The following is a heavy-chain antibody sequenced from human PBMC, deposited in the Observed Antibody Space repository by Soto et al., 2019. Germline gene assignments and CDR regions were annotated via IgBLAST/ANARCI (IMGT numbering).Heavy chain of an antibody. V-gene: IGHV3-33*01. CDR3: VRDTTPIQGTEFDL. Sequence: GGSLRLSCVASGFDFSVYGLHWVRQAPGKGLEWVTFIWYDGNNKYYADSVKGRFTVSRDRSRNTVYLQMNSLRAEDTAIYFCVRDTTPIQGTEFDLWGRGTLVTVSS. J-gene: IGHJ4*02. CDR2: IWYDGNNK. CDR1: GFDFSVYG. D-gene: IGHD4-4*01.